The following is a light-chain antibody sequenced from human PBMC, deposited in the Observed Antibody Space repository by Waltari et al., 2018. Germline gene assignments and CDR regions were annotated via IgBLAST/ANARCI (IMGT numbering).Light chain of an antibody. CDR2: GTT. J-gene: IGKJ1*01. CDR3: QQYGSSPWT. V-gene: IGKV3-20*01. CDR1: QRISSSF. Sequence: EIVWTQAPGTLSLSPGERATLSCRTSQRISSSFLAWYQQKDGQAPRLLIYGTTTRATGIPDRFSGSGSGTDFTLTVSRLEPEDFAVYFCQQYGSSPWTFGQGTKVEI.